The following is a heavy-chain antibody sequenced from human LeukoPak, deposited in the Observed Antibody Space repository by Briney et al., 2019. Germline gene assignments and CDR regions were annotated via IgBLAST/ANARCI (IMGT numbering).Heavy chain of an antibody. V-gene: IGHV1-18*01. CDR1: GYTFTSYG. CDR2: ISAYNGNT. CDR3: AREVDYGDRFDY. J-gene: IGHJ4*02. D-gene: IGHD4-17*01. Sequence: ASVKVSCKASGYTFTSYGISWVRQAPGQGLEWMGWISAYNGNTNYAQKLQGRVTMTTDTSTSTAYMELRSPRSDDTAVYYCAREVDYGDRFDYWGQGTLVTVSS.